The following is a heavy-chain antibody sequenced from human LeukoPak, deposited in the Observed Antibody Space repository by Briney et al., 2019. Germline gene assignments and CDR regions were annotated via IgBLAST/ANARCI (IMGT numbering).Heavy chain of an antibody. CDR1: GYTFTSYG. V-gene: IGHV1-69*04. J-gene: IGHJ4*02. D-gene: IGHD3-22*01. CDR3: ARDQRDYDSSGYYYRTDY. Sequence: SVKVSCKASGYTFTSYGISWVRQAPGQGLEWMGRIIPILGIANYAQKFQGRVTITADKSTSTAYMELSSLRSEDTAVYYCARDQRDYDSSGYYYRTDYWGQGTLVTVSS. CDR2: IIPILGIA.